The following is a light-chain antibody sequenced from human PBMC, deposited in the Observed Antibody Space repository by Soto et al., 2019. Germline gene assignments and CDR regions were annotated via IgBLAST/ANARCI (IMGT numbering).Light chain of an antibody. CDR1: SSDVGGYNY. J-gene: IGLJ2*01. CDR3: SSYTSSSTPVV. Sequence: QSVLTQPASVSGSPGQSITISCTGTSSDVGGYNYVSWYQQHPDKAPKLMIYEVSNRPSGVSNRFSGSKSGNTASLTISGLQGEDEADYYCSSYTSSSTPVVFGGGTKVTVL. CDR2: EVS. V-gene: IGLV2-14*01.